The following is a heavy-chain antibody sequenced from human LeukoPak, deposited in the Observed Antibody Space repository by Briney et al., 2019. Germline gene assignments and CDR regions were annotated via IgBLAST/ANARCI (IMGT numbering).Heavy chain of an antibody. V-gene: IGHV3-74*01. J-gene: IGHJ6*02. Sequence: GGSLRLSCAASGFTFSSYWMHWVRQDSGKGLVWVSRINSDGSSIGYADSVKGRFTISRDNAKNTLYLQTNSLRAEDTAVYYCATSTIVQSYYYGLDVWGQGTTVTVSS. D-gene: IGHD2-8*01. CDR3: ATSTIVQSYYYGLDV. CDR1: GFTFSSYW. CDR2: INSDGSSI.